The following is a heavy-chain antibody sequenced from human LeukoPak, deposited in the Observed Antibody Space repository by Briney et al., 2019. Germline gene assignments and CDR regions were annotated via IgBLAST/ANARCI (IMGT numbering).Heavy chain of an antibody. CDR1: GFTFSNYG. J-gene: IGHJ4*02. V-gene: IGHV3-30*02. Sequence: GGSLRLSCAASGFTFSNYGMHWVRQAPGKGLEWVAFIRNDGSIKYYADSVKGRFTISRDNSKNTLYLQMISLRAEDTAVYYCAKVDSSSRGLFDYWGQGTLVTVSS. D-gene: IGHD6-13*01. CDR3: AKVDSSSRGLFDY. CDR2: IRNDGSIK.